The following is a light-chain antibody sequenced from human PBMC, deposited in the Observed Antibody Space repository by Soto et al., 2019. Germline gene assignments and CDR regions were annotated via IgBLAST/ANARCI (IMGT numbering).Light chain of an antibody. CDR3: QQRSNWPPIFT. V-gene: IGKV3-11*01. J-gene: IGKJ3*01. CDR1: QSVSTE. Sequence: EMVLSQSPATLSLSPGERSTLSYRASQSVSTELAWYQQRTGQAHRLLIYDASNRTTGIPARFSGSGSGTDFNLTITILEPEDFAVYYCQQRSNWPPIFTFGPGTKVDIK. CDR2: DAS.